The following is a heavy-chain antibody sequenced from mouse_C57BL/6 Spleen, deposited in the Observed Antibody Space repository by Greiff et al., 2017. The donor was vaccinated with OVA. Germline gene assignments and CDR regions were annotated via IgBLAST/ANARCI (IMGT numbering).Heavy chain of an antibody. CDR3: ASPLYYGSSYWFAY. Sequence: QVQLQQSGAELARPGASVKLSCKASGYTFTSSGISWVKQRTGQGLEWIGEIYPRSGNTYYNEKFKGKATLTADKSSSTAYMELRSLTSEDSAVYFCASPLYYGSSYWFAYWGQGTLVTVSA. J-gene: IGHJ3*01. V-gene: IGHV1-81*01. CDR2: IYPRSGNT. CDR1: GYTFTSSG. D-gene: IGHD1-1*01.